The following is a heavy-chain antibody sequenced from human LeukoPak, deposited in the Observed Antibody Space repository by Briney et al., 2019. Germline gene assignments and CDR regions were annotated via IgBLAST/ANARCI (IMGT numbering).Heavy chain of an antibody. CDR3: ARARRVGYSSGWYTGWFDP. CDR2: ISAYNGNT. D-gene: IGHD6-19*01. CDR1: GYTFTSYG. V-gene: IGHV1-18*01. J-gene: IGHJ5*02. Sequence: ASVKVSCKASGYTFTSYGISWVRQAPGQGLEWMGWISAYNGNTNYAQKLQGRVTMTTDTSTSTAYMELRSLRSDDTAVYYCARARRVGYSSGWYTGWFDPWGQGTLVTVSS.